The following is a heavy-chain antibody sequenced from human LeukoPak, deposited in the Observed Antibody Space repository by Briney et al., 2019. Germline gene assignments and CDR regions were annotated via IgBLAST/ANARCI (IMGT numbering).Heavy chain of an antibody. CDR3: ARNSSSSSPPERYNWFDP. V-gene: IGHV4-38-2*02. Sequence: SETLSLTCTVSGYSTGTDYYWGWIRQPPGKGLEWIGSIYNSGSTYYNPSLKSRITISVDTSKNQFSLKLSSVTAADTAVYYCARNSSSSSPPERYNWFDPWGQGTLVTVSS. CDR1: GYSTGTDYY. D-gene: IGHD6-6*01. J-gene: IGHJ5*02. CDR2: IYNSGST.